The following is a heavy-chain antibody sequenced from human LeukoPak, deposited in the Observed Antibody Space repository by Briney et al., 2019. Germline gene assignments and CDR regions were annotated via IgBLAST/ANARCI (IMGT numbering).Heavy chain of an antibody. Sequence: GGSLRLSCTSSGFIFSSLWMAWVRQAPGKGLEWVANIKPDGSLQFYGDSVKGRFTISRDNAKNSLYLQMNNLRAEDTALYYCATSYDSSGCDWGQGTLVTVSS. CDR1: GFIFSSLW. J-gene: IGHJ4*02. CDR3: ATSYDSSGCD. V-gene: IGHV3-7*01. CDR2: IKPDGSLQ. D-gene: IGHD3-22*01.